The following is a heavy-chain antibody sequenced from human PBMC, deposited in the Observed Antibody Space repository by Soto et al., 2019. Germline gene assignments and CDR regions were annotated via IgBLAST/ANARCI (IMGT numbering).Heavy chain of an antibody. D-gene: IGHD4-17*01. CDR1: GFTFSSYA. CDR2: ITSDGRT. J-gene: IGHJ4*02. Sequence: PGWSLRLSCAASGFTFSSYAMSWVRHAPGKGLEWVSIITSDGRTYYADSVKGRFTISRDNSKNTVYLQMNSLRAEDTAVYYCETDYSTVTSDHLSVVLFDYWAQGALLTVSS. V-gene: IGHV3-23*01. CDR3: ETDYSTVTSDHLSVVLFDY.